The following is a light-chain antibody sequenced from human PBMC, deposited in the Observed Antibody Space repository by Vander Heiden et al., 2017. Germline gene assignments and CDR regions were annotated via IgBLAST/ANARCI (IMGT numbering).Light chain of an antibody. CDR2: ENN. J-gene: IGLJ1*01. CDR1: SSNIGNNY. CDR3: GTWDSSLSAYV. V-gene: IGLV1-51*02. Sequence: SVLTQPPSVSAAPGQKLTISCSGSSSNIGNNYVSWYQQLPGTAPKLLIYENNKRPSGIPDRFSGSKSGTSATLGITGLQTGDEADYYCGTWDSSLSAYVFGTGTKVTVL.